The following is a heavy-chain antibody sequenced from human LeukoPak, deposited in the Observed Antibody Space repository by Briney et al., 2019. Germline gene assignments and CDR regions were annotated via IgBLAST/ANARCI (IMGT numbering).Heavy chain of an antibody. D-gene: IGHD2-8*01. V-gene: IGHV3-9*01. CDR3: AKDRCSNGIGCYYYYMDV. J-gene: IGHJ6*03. CDR1: GFTFDDYA. Sequence: GGSLRFSCAASGFTFDDYAMHWVRQAPGKGLEWVSGISWNSGSIGYADSVKGRFTISRDNAKNSLYLQLNSLRAEDTAVYYCAKDRCSNGIGCYYYYMDVWGKGTTVTISS. CDR2: ISWNSGSI.